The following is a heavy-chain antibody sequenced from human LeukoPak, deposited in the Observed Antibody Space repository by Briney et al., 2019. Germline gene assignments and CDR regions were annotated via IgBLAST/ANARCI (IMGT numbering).Heavy chain of an antibody. CDR1: GLTFRNYA. Sequence: PGGSLRLSCAASGLTFRNYAMSWVRQAPGGRLEWMANIKYDGSEKGYVDSVKGRFTISRDNAKNSLYLQMDSLRAEDTAVYYCGKGSVTELDFWGQGTLVAVSS. CDR2: IKYDGSEK. D-gene: IGHD4-17*01. J-gene: IGHJ4*02. V-gene: IGHV3-7*01. CDR3: GKGSVTELDF.